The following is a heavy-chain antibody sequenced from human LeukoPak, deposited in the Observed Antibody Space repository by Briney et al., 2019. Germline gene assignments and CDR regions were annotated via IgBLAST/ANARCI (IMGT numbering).Heavy chain of an antibody. D-gene: IGHD6-19*01. J-gene: IGHJ4*02. CDR2: ISYDGSNK. CDR3: ARSPPNSSGWLDY. V-gene: IGHV3-30*03. CDR1: GFTFSSYG. Sequence: GRSLRLSCAASGFTFSSYGMHWVRQAPGKGLEWVAVISYDGSNKYYADSVKGRFTISRDNSKNTLYLQMNSLRAEDTAVYYCARSPPNSSGWLDYWGQGTLVTVSS.